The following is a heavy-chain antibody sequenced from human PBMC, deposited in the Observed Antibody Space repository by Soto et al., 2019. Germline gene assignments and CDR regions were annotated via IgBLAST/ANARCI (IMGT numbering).Heavy chain of an antibody. D-gene: IGHD2-15*01. CDR2: ISGRGGNT. CDR3: AKAVCSCGTCYLYYFDY. J-gene: IGHJ4*02. CDR1: GFTFSNYA. V-gene: IGHV3-23*01. Sequence: EMQLLESGGGLVQPGGSLKLSCAASGFTFSNYAMSWVRQAPGKGLEWVSTISGRGGNTYYADSVKGRFTISRDNSMNTLYLQMYSLRVEYSAVYSCAKAVCSCGTCYLYYFDYWGQGALVTVSS.